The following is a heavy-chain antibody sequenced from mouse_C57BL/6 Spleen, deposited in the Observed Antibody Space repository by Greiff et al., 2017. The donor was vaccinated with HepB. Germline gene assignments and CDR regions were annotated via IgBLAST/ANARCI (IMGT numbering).Heavy chain of an antibody. Sequence: EVQLQESGPELVKPGASVKMSCKASGYTFTDYNMHWVKQSHGKSLEWIGYINPNNGGTSYNQKFKGKATLTVNKSSSTAYMELRSLTSEDSAVYYCARYYDGYFSAMDYWGQGTSVTVSS. CDR1: GYTFTDYN. CDR2: INPNNGGT. CDR3: ARYYDGYFSAMDY. J-gene: IGHJ4*01. D-gene: IGHD2-3*01. V-gene: IGHV1-22*01.